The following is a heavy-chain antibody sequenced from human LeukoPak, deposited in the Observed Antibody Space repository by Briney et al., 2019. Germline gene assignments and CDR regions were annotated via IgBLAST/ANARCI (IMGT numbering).Heavy chain of an antibody. V-gene: IGHV1-2*02. D-gene: IGHD1-7*01. Sequence: GASVKVSCKASGYTLIDYFIHWMRQTPGQGLEWLGWINPNSGVTRYAQKFQDRVTMTRDTAAYMELSSLKSDDTAVYYCVRAVSGTLGGAFDIWGQGTAVTASS. CDR2: INPNSGVT. CDR1: GYTLIDYF. CDR3: VRAVSGTLGGAFDI. J-gene: IGHJ3*02.